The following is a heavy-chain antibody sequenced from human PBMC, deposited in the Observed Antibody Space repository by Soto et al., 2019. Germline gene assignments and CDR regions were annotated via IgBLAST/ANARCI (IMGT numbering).Heavy chain of an antibody. CDR3: TTNFYSDYGMDV. D-gene: IGHD4-4*01. CDR1: GITFSKAW. J-gene: IGHJ6*02. CDR2: IKSKSDGGTT. Sequence: GGSLRLSCAASGITFSKAWMNWVRQSPGKGLEWVGRIKSKSDGGTTDYAAPVKGRFTISRDDSKNTLCLQMNSLKTEDTAVYYCTTNFYSDYGMDVWGQGTTLTVSS. V-gene: IGHV3-15*01.